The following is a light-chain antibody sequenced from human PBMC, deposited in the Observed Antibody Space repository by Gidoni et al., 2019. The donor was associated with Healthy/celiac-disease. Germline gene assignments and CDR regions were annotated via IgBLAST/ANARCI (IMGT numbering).Light chain of an antibody. CDR3: AAWDDSLNGHVV. V-gene: IGLV1-44*01. J-gene: IGLJ2*01. Sequence: QSVLTQPPSASGTPGQRVTIPCSGSSSNIGSNTVNWYQQLPGTAPKLLIYSNTQRPSGVPDRFSGSKSGTSASLAISGLQSEDEADYYCAAWDDSLNGHVVFGGGTKLTVL. CDR2: SNT. CDR1: SSNIGSNT.